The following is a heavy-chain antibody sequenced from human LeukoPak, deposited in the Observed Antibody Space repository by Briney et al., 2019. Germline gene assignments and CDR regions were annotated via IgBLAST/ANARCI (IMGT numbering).Heavy chain of an antibody. D-gene: IGHD4-11*01. CDR2: IHIGGST. V-gene: IGHV4-39*07. Sequence: SETLSLTCTVSGGSISSSAYHWGWLRQPPGTGLEWIGSIHIGGSTYYNPSFKSRVTISVDTSKNQFSLKLSSVTAADTAVYYCARDATVTTHFDYWGQGTLVTVSS. J-gene: IGHJ4*02. CDR3: ARDATVTTHFDY. CDR1: GGSISSSAYH.